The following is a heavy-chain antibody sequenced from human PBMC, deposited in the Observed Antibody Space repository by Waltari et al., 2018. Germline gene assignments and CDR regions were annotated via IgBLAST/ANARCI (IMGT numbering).Heavy chain of an antibody. CDR1: GFAFSSSW. D-gene: IGHD5-12*01. V-gene: IGHV3-74*01. Sequence: EVQLVESGGDLVQPGGSLRLSCAASGFAFSSSWMHWVRQTPGTGLVWVSRIYTGASDTYYADSVKGRFTISRDNAKNTLYLQMNSLRVEDTAVYYCTRGGVGYGNFEYWGLGTLVTVSS. CDR3: TRGGVGYGNFEY. J-gene: IGHJ4*02. CDR2: IYTGASDT.